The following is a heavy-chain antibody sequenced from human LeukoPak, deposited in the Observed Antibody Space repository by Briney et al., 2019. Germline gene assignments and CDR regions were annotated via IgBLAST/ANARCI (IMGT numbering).Heavy chain of an antibody. CDR1: GFTFSNYW. J-gene: IGHJ5*02. V-gene: IGHV3-7*05. D-gene: IGHD5-24*01. CDR2: IKQDGSGK. CDR3: ARASDPWLQLT. Sequence: GGSLRLSCAASGFTFSNYWMIWVRQAPGKGLEWVGNIKQDGSGKRYADSVRGRFSISRDNAQTSLYLQMNSLRAEDTAVYYCARASDPWLQLTWGQGTLITVSS.